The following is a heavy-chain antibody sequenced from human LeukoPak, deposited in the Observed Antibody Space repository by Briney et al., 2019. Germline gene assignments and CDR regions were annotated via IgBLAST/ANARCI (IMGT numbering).Heavy chain of an antibody. Sequence: GGCLRLSCAASGFRFDDHGMSWVRQVPRKGLEWVSGINWNGGSTGYGDSVKGRFTISRDNAKNSLYLQMNSLRAEDTALYYCAGGDRNGWYFDYWGQGILVTVSS. V-gene: IGHV3-20*04. CDR2: INWNGGST. CDR1: GFRFDDHG. J-gene: IGHJ4*02. D-gene: IGHD6-19*01. CDR3: AGGDRNGWYFDY.